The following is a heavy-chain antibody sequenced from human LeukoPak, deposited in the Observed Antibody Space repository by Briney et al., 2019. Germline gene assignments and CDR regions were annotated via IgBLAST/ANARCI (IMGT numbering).Heavy chain of an antibody. Sequence: SETLSLTCTVSGGSISHYYWSWIRQPPGKGLEWIGYIYYSGTSNYNPSLKSRVTISVDTSKNQFSLKLNSVTAADTAVYYCAREDPQTKVPEGMDVWGQGTTVTVSS. J-gene: IGHJ6*02. D-gene: IGHD4/OR15-4a*01. CDR2: IYYSGTS. CDR1: GGSISHYY. CDR3: AREDPQTKVPEGMDV. V-gene: IGHV4-59*01.